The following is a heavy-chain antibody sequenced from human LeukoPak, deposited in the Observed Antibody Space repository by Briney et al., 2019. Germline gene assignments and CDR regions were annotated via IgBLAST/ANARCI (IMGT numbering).Heavy chain of an antibody. CDR1: GFTFSSYA. CDR2: ISGSGGST. D-gene: IGHD6-13*01. J-gene: IGHJ4*02. V-gene: IGHV3-23*01. CDR3: ANGLAAAGGYYFDY. Sequence: GGSLRLSCAASGFTFSSYAMSWVRQAPGKGLEWVSAISGSGGSTYYADSVKGRFTISRDNSKNTLYLQMNSLRAEDTAVYYCANGLAAAGGYYFDYWGQGTLVTVSS.